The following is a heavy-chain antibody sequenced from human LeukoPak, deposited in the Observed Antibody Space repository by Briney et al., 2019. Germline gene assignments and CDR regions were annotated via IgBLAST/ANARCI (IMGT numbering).Heavy chain of an antibody. Sequence: SETLSLTCAVYGGSFSGYYWSWIRQPPGKGLEWIGEINHSGSTNYNPSLKSRVTISVDTSKNQFSLKLSSVTAADTAVYYCARHRYYYDSSGYTYYFDYWGQGTLVTVSS. CDR2: INHSGST. D-gene: IGHD3-22*01. J-gene: IGHJ4*02. V-gene: IGHV4-34*01. CDR3: ARHRYYYDSSGYTYYFDY. CDR1: GGSFSGYY.